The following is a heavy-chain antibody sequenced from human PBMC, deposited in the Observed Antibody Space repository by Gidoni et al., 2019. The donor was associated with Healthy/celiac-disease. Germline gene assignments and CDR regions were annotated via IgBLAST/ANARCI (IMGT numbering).Heavy chain of an antibody. CDR1: GFTFSSYS. CDR3: ARDGGEDSSGYDYYYYGMDV. CDR2: ISSSSSYI. J-gene: IGHJ6*02. D-gene: IGHD3-22*01. Sequence: EVQLVESGGGLVKPGGSLRLSCAASGFTFSSYSMNWVRQAPGKGLEWVSSISSSSSYIYYADSVKGRFTISRDNAKNSLYLQMNSLRAEDTAVYYCARDGGEDSSGYDYYYYGMDVWGQGTTVTVSS. V-gene: IGHV3-21*01.